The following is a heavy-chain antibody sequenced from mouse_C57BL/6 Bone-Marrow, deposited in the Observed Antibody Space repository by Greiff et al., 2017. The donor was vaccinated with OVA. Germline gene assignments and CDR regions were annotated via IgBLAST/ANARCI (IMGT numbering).Heavy chain of an antibody. CDR2: IDPEDGDT. D-gene: IGHD2-3*01. V-gene: IGHV14-1*01. CDR1: GFNFNDYY. CDR3: TASGYDGYS. J-gene: IGHJ2*01. Sequence: VQLQQPGAELVRPGASVKLSCTASGFNFNDYYMHWVKQRPEQGLEWIGRIDPEDGDTEYAPKFQGKATMTADTSSNTAYLQLSSLTSEDTAVYYCTASGYDGYSWGQGTTLTVSS.